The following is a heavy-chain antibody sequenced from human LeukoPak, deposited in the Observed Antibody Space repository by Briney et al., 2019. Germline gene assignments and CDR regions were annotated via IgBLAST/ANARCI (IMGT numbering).Heavy chain of an antibody. CDR3: ARDLGGTISGWSTNWFDP. CDR2: IYYGQTI. J-gene: IGHJ5*02. D-gene: IGHD6-19*01. V-gene: IGHV4-39*02. CDR1: AASISSSSHH. Sequence: SETLSLTCTISAASISSSSHHWGWIRQSPGKGLEWIGSIYYGQTIYYNPSLNSRVTISVVTSKDQFTLQLNSVTPEDTAVYYCARDLGGTISGWSTNWFDPWGQGTLVTVSS.